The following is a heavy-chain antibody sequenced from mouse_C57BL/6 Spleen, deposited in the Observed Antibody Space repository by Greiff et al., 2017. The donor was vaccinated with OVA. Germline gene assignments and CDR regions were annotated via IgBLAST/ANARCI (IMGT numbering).Heavy chain of an antibody. D-gene: IGHD4-1*01. CDR1: GYTFTDYY. Sequence: VQLQQSGPELVKPGASVKISCKASGYTFTDYYMNWVKQSHGKSLEWIGDINPNNGGTSYNQKFKGKATLTVDKSSSTAYMELRSLTSEDSAVYYCARSNWDDAMDYWGQGTSVTVSS. V-gene: IGHV1-26*01. CDR2: INPNNGGT. CDR3: ARSNWDDAMDY. J-gene: IGHJ4*01.